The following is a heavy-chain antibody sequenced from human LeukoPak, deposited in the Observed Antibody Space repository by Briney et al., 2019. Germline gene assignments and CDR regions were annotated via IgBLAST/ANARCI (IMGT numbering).Heavy chain of an antibody. CDR1: GYCFTSYW. CDR2: IYPGDSDT. CDR3: ARLPAAAGTMLDC. J-gene: IGHJ4*02. Sequence: GESLKISCKGSGYCFTSYWIGWVRQMPGKGVEWMGIIYPGDSDTRYSPSFQGQVTISADKSISTAYLQWSSLKASDTVMYYCARLPAAAGTMLDCWRQGTLVNVSS. D-gene: IGHD6-13*01. V-gene: IGHV5-51*01.